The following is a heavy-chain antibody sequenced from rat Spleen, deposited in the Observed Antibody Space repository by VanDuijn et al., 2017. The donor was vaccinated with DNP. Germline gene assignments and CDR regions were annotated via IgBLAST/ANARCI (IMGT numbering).Heavy chain of an antibody. D-gene: IGHD1-12*02. CDR3: ASSMGTYYPYYFDY. CDR2: ISNGGGNT. V-gene: IGHV5S11*01. CDR1: GFTFSDYN. J-gene: IGHJ2*01. Sequence: EVQLVESGGGLVQPGRSLKLSCAASGFTFSDYNMAWVRQAPTKGLEWVASISNGGGNTYYRDSVKGRFTISRDNAKSTLYLQMDSLRSEETATYYCASSMGTYYPYYFDYWGQGVMVTVSS.